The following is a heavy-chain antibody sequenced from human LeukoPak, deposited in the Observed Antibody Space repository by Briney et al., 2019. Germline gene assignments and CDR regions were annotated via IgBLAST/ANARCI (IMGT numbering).Heavy chain of an antibody. V-gene: IGHV4-34*01. CDR2: INHSGST. CDR3: ARIRWLRLPYYYYYMDV. CDR1: GGSFSGYY. Sequence: PSETLSLTCAVYGGSFSGYYWSWIRQPPGEGLEWIGEINHSGSTNYNPSLKSRVTISVDTSKNQFSLKLSSVTAADTAVYYCARIRWLRLPYYYYYMDVWGKGTTVTVSS. J-gene: IGHJ6*03. D-gene: IGHD5-12*01.